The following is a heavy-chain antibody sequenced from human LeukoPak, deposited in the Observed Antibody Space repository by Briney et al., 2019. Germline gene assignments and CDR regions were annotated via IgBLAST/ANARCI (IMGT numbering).Heavy chain of an antibody. V-gene: IGHV3-30*04. CDR2: IPYDRSKK. J-gene: IGHJ6*03. CDR1: GFTFSTYA. CDR3: ARVSDLNLYNGSYPYYHYFMDV. D-gene: IGHD1-26*01. Sequence: GGSLRLSCEASGFTFSTYAMHRVRQAPGKGLEWVAVIPYDRSKKYYADSVKGRFTITRENSKSRLYLQLNSLRAEDPAVYYCARVSDLNLYNGSYPYYHYFMDVWGKGTTVTVSS.